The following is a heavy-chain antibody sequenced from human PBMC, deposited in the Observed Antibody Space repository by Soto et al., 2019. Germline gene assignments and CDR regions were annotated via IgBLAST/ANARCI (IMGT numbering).Heavy chain of an antibody. Sequence: QMQLVQSGPEVKKPGTSVKVSCKASGFTFTSSAMQWVRQARGQRLEWIGWIVVGSGNTNYAQKFQERVTITRDMSTSTAYMELSSLRSEDTAVYYCAAQGPPNYYGSGSYYIAFDYWGQGTLVTVSS. CDR2: IVVGSGNT. CDR3: AAQGPPNYYGSGSYYIAFDY. D-gene: IGHD3-10*01. CDR1: GFTFTSSA. J-gene: IGHJ4*02. V-gene: IGHV1-58*02.